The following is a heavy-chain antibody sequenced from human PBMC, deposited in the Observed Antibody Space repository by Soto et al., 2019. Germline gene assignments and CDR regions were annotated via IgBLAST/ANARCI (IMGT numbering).Heavy chain of an antibody. J-gene: IGHJ4*02. Sequence: SETLSLTCNVSGGCISGGDYYGRCIRQPPGKGLEWIGYIYYSRSTNYKPSLKSRVTISVDTSKKQLSLKLSSVTSADAAVYYCDKVARRGYNPFFDNWGQGTLVTVSS. D-gene: IGHD1-20*01. CDR1: GGCISGGDYY. CDR2: IYYSRST. CDR3: DKVARRGYNPFFDN. V-gene: IGHV4-30-4*02.